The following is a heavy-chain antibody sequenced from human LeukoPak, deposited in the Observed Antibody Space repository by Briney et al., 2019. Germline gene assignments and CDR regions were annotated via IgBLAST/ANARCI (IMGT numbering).Heavy chain of an antibody. D-gene: IGHD4-23*01. Sequence: RASVKVSCKASGYTFTVYYMHWVRQAPGQGLEWMGWINPNSGGTNYAQKFQGRVTMTRDTSITTAYMELSRLSSDDTAVYYCARHPGKVTNDWYFDLWGRGTLVTVSS. V-gene: IGHV1-2*02. CDR3: ARHPGKVTNDWYFDL. CDR2: INPNSGGT. J-gene: IGHJ2*01. CDR1: GYTFTVYY.